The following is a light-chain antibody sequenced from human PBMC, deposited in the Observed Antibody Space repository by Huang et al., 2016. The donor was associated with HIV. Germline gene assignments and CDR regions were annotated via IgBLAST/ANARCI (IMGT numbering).Light chain of an antibody. Sequence: DIVMTQSPDSLAVSLGERATINCKSSQSVLDSSKNKNYLAWYQQKPGQPPKLLIYWSSTRESGVPDRCSGSGSGTDFTLTITSLQAEDVAVYYCQQYYSTPRTFGQRTKVEIK. CDR3: QQYYSTPRT. CDR2: WSS. CDR1: QSVLDSSKNKNY. V-gene: IGKV4-1*01. J-gene: IGKJ1*01.